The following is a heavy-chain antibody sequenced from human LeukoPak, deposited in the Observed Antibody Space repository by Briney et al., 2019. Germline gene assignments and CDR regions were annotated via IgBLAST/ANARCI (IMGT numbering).Heavy chain of an antibody. CDR1: GFTFSSYG. Sequence: GRSLRLSCAASGFTFSSYGMHWVRRAPGKGLEWVAVISYDGSNKYYADSVKGRFTISRDNSKNTLYLQMNSLRAEDTAVYYCANPYPQGSFDYWGQGTLVTVSS. CDR3: ANPYPQGSFDY. J-gene: IGHJ4*02. D-gene: IGHD2-2*02. V-gene: IGHV3-30*18. CDR2: ISYDGSNK.